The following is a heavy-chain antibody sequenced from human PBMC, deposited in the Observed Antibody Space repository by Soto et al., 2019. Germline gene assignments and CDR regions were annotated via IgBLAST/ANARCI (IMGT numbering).Heavy chain of an antibody. CDR1: GFTLSAYL. Sequence: PGGSLRLSCAASGFTLSAYLMTWVRQAPGKGLEWVSAISGSGGSKYYADSVKGRFTTSRDNSKNTLYLQMNSLRAEDTAVYYCAKVLTSWGSGFYYMDVWGKGTTVTVSS. CDR2: ISGSGGSK. D-gene: IGHD3-10*01. J-gene: IGHJ6*03. V-gene: IGHV3-23*01. CDR3: AKVLTSWGSGFYYMDV.